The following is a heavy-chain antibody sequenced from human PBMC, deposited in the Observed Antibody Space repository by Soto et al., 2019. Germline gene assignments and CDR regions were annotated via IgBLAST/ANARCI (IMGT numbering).Heavy chain of an antibody. Sequence: PGGSLRLSCAASGFTFSSYAMSWVRQAPGKGLEWVSAISGSGGSTYYADSVKGRFTISRDNSKNTLYLQMNSLGAEDTAVYYCAKDSWGDCSSTSCSVDYWGQGTLVTVSS. D-gene: IGHD2-2*01. CDR3: AKDSWGDCSSTSCSVDY. CDR2: ISGSGGST. J-gene: IGHJ4*02. V-gene: IGHV3-23*01. CDR1: GFTFSSYA.